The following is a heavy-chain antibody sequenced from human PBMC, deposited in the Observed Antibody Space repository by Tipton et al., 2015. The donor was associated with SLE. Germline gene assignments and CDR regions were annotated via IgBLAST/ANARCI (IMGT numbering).Heavy chain of an antibody. CDR2: MNSDGSNI. V-gene: IGHV3-74*01. Sequence: SLRLSCAASGFTLSSYAMVWVRQAPGQGLVWVTRMNSDGSNIFYADFVKGRFTISRDNVKNTVYLQMNSLTVEDTALYYCVREGDTAFDYWGQGTLVSVSS. CDR1: GFTLSSYA. CDR3: VREGDTAFDY. D-gene: IGHD5-18*01. J-gene: IGHJ4*02.